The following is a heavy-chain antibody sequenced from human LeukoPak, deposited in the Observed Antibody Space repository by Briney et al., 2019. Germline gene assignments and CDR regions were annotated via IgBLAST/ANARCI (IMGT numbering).Heavy chain of an antibody. J-gene: IGHJ4*02. CDR3: ARSPHDY. CDR1: GFTFRAYC. CDR2: INSDGSTT. V-gene: IGHV3-74*01. Sequence: GGSLRLSCEASGFTFRAYCMHWVRQAPGKGLVWVSRINSDGSTTSYADSVKGRFTISRDNAKNTLYLQMNSLRAGDTAVYFCARSPHDYWGQGTLVTVSS.